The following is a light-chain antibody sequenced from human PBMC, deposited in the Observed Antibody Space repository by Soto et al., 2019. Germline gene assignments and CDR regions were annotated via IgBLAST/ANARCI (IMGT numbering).Light chain of an antibody. J-gene: IGKJ5*01. CDR3: QQRSNWPPSIT. CDR1: QSISRY. Sequence: IVLTHSPGTLALSPWEGTTLSCSASQSISRYLAWYQQKPGQGPRLLIYGASSRATGTPDRFSGSGSGTDFTLTISSLEPEDFAVYYCQQRSNWPPSITFGQGTRLEIK. CDR2: GAS. V-gene: IGKV3-11*01.